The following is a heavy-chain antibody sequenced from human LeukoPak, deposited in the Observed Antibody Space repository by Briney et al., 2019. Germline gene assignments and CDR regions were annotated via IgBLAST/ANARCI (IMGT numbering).Heavy chain of an antibody. Sequence: SETLSLTCTVSGGSISSSSYYWGWIRQPPGKGLEWIGSMYYSGGTYHNPSLKSRVTISIDTSKNQFSLKLSSVTAADTAVYYCARVGGYMSFDIWGQGTMVTVSS. V-gene: IGHV4-39*07. CDR2: MYYSGGT. J-gene: IGHJ3*02. D-gene: IGHD5-12*01. CDR1: GGSISSSSYY. CDR3: ARVGGYMSFDI.